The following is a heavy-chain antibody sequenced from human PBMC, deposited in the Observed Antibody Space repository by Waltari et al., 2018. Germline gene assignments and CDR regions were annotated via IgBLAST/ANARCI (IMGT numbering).Heavy chain of an antibody. V-gene: IGHV3-48*01. J-gene: IGHJ4*02. Sequence: EVQLVESGGGLVQPGGSLRPSCASSGFTFSSYSMNWVRQAPGKWRECVSYISRSSSTIYNADSVKGRFTISRDKAKNSLYLQMNSLRAEDTAVYYCARVPVSSEYYFDYWGQGTLVTVSS. CDR1: GFTFSSYS. D-gene: IGHD6-6*01. CDR3: ARVPVSSEYYFDY. CDR2: ISRSSSTI.